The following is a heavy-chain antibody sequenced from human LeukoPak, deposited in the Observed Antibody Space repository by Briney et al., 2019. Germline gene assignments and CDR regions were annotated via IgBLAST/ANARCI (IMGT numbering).Heavy chain of an antibody. Sequence: PGGSLRLSCAASGFTFSSYEMNWVRQAPGKGLEWVSYISSSGSTIYYADSVKGRFTISRDNAKNSLYLQMNSLRAEDTAVYYCARDGELPAERWFDPWGQGTLVTVSS. D-gene: IGHD1-26*01. CDR1: GFTFSSYE. CDR3: ARDGELPAERWFDP. J-gene: IGHJ5*02. V-gene: IGHV3-48*03. CDR2: ISSSGSTI.